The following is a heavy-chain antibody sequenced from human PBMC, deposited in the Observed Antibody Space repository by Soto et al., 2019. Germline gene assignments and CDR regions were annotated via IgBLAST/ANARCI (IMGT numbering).Heavy chain of an antibody. D-gene: IGHD6-13*01. CDR2: IKQDGSEK. CDR1: GFTFSSYW. J-gene: IGHJ2*01. Sequence: EVQLVESGGGLVQSGGSLRLSCAASGFTFSSYWMSWVRQAPGKGLEWVANIKQDGSEKYYVDSVRGRFTISRDNAKNSLYLQMNSLRAEDTAVYYCARRIAAAGTVLGGFDLWGRGTLVTVSS. V-gene: IGHV3-7*01. CDR3: ARRIAAAGTVLGGFDL.